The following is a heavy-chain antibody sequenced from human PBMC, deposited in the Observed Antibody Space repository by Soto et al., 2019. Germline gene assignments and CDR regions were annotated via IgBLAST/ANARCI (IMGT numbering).Heavy chain of an antibody. J-gene: IGHJ5*02. CDR3: ARGGEAAAGKVWFDP. Sequence: PGESLRLSCAVSGGTVSGNYMSWVRQAPGKGLEWVGVINRGGSTNYNPSLKGRVTISGDTSKNQFSLKLSSVTAADTAVYYCARGGEAAAGKVWFDPWGQGTLVTVSS. D-gene: IGHD6-13*01. CDR1: GGTVSGNY. V-gene: IGHV4-34*01. CDR2: INRGGST.